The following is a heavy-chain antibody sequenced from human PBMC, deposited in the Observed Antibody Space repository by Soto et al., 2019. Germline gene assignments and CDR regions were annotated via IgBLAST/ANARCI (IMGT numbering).Heavy chain of an antibody. CDR3: ARMLAYGTGCTVCDY. J-gene: IGHJ4*02. CDR1: GYSFTSYT. V-gene: IGHV1-18*01. CDR2: IRPYNSRT. D-gene: IGHD6-19*01. Sequence: QVQLVQSGAEVKKPGASVKVSCKASGYSFTSYTISWLRQAPGQGLEWMGWIRPYNSRTNYAKKFQDRITMTTDTSARTAYMEVRSLGSDETAVYYCARMLAYGTGCTVCDYWGQGTLVTLSS.